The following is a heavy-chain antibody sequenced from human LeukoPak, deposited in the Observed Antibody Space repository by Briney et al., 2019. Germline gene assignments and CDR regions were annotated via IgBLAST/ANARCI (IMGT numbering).Heavy chain of an antibody. V-gene: IGHV1-18*01. CDR2: ISAYNGNT. CDR1: GYTFTSYG. D-gene: IGHD2-2*01. Sequence: ASVKVSCKASGYTFTSYGISWVRQAPGQGLEWMGWISAYNGNTNYAQKLQGRVTMTTDTSTSTAYMELRSLRSDDTAVYYCARRYCSSTSCCSIDYWGQGTLVTASS. J-gene: IGHJ4*02. CDR3: ARRYCSSTSCCSIDY.